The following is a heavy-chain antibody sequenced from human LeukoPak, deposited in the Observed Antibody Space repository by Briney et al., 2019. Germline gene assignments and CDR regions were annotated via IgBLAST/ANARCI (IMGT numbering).Heavy chain of an antibody. V-gene: IGHV4-39*07. CDR2: IHYSGTT. J-gene: IGHJ5*02. Sequence: SETLSLTCTVSGGSISSSSYYWGWIRQPPGKGPEWIGSIHYSGTTNYNPSLRSRVTISIDTSKNQFSLKLSSVTAADTAVYYCVKDSRFSWYYHWGQGTLVTVYS. CDR3: VKDSRFSWYYH. CDR1: GGSISSSSYY.